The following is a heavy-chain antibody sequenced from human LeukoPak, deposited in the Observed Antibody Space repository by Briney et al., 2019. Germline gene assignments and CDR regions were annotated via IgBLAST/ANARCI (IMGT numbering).Heavy chain of an antibody. CDR2: IHTSGRT. CDR1: GGSISSYY. Sequence: SGTLSLTCIVSGGSISSYYWSWIRQPAGKGLEWIGQIHTSGRTDYNPSLKSRVAMSADTSKNQFSLELSSVAAADTALYYCAGRDQITGWSFDYWGQGALVTVSS. J-gene: IGHJ4*02. V-gene: IGHV4-4*07. CDR3: AGRDQITGWSFDY. D-gene: IGHD6-19*01.